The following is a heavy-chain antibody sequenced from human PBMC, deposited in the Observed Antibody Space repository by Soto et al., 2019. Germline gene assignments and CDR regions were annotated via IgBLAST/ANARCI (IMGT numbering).Heavy chain of an antibody. CDR1: GFTFSTYA. Sequence: GGSLRLSCAASGFTFSTYAMHWVRQAPGKGLEWVAVMSYDGSNEYYADSVQGRFTISRDNSQNTLYLQMNSLTPEDTAVYYCARDTSYHDSGWGSYRLSYFFDYCGQGALVTVSS. J-gene: IGHJ4*02. CDR3: ARDTSYHDSGWGSYRLSYFFDY. CDR2: MSYDGSNE. D-gene: IGHD3-16*02. V-gene: IGHV3-30-3*01.